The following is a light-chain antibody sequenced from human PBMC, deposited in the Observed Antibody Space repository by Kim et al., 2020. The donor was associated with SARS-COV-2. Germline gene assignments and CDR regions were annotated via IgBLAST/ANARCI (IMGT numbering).Light chain of an antibody. Sequence: QPAFIACKSSQILLYSDGKTWLYWFLQKPGQAPQLLIYEVSKRFSGVPERFSGGGSGTDFTLKISRVEAEDVGVYYCMQSVEQWTFGQGTKVDIK. CDR3: MQSVEQWT. J-gene: IGKJ1*01. CDR2: EVS. CDR1: QILLYSDGKTW. V-gene: IGKV2D-29*01.